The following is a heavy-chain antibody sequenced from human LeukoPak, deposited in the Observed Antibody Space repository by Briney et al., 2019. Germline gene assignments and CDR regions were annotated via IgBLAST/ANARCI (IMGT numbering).Heavy chain of an antibody. Sequence: ASVKVSCKASGYTFTSYDINWVRQATGQGLEWMGWMNPNNGGTNYAQKFQGRVTMTRGTSISTAYMELSRLTSDDTAMYYCARGSSSWYVGPPLDCWGQGTLVTVSS. D-gene: IGHD6-13*01. J-gene: IGHJ4*02. V-gene: IGHV1-2*02. CDR2: MNPNNGGT. CDR3: ARGSSSWYVGPPLDC. CDR1: GYTFTSYD.